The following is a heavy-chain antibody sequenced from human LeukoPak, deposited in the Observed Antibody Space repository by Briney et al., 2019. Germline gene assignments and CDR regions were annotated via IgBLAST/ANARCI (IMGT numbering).Heavy chain of an antibody. D-gene: IGHD1-1*01. V-gene: IGHV3-30*02. CDR1: RFTFSRYG. Sequence: GGSLRLSCAAPRFTFSRYGMPWVRQARRKGMEWVAFIRYDGSNKYYADSVKGRFTTSRDNSKNTLYLQMNSLRAEDTAVYYCAKDDSVVNDDMGVWGKGTTVTVSS. CDR3: AKDDSVVNDDMGV. J-gene: IGHJ6*03. CDR2: IRYDGSNK.